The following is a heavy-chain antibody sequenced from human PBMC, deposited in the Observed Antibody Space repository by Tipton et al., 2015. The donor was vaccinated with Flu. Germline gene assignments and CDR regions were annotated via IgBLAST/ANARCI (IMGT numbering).Heavy chain of an antibody. CDR2: ISAFNSDI. V-gene: IGHV1-18*01. Sequence: QVQLVQSGAEVKKPGASVKVSCKASGYTFTNYGISWVRQAPGQGLEWMGWISAFNSDINYVEKFQDRVTMTTDTSTSTAYMELRSLRSDDTAVYYCARDTYSDYVFDYWGQGTLVTVSS. CDR1: GYTFTNYG. J-gene: IGHJ4*02. CDR3: ARDTYSDYVFDY. D-gene: IGHD4-11*01.